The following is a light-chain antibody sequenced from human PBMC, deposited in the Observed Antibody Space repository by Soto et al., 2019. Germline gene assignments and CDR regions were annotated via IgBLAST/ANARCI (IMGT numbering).Light chain of an antibody. CDR3: QSYDSSLSGYV. Sequence: QSVLTQPPSVSGAPGQRVTISCTGSSSNIGAGYDVHWYQQLPGTAPKLLIYSNSNRPSGVPDRFSGSKSGTSASLDIPGLQAEDEADYYCQSYDSSLSGYVFGTGTKLTVL. CDR1: SSNIGAGYD. V-gene: IGLV1-40*01. J-gene: IGLJ1*01. CDR2: SNS.